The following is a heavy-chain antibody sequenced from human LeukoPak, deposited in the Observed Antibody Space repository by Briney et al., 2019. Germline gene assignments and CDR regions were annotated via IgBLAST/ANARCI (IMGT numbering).Heavy chain of an antibody. D-gene: IGHD1-1*01. CDR3: ARDLGAGTTGFYYYGLDV. V-gene: IGHV3-11*01. J-gene: IGHJ6*02. Sequence: GGSLRLSCAASGFTFSDHYMSWIRQAPGKGLEWVSYISGSGSVIYYADSVKGRFTISRDNAKNSLYLQMNSLRAEDTAVYYCARDLGAGTTGFYYYGLDVWGQGTTVTVSS. CDR1: GFTFSDHY. CDR2: ISGSGSVI.